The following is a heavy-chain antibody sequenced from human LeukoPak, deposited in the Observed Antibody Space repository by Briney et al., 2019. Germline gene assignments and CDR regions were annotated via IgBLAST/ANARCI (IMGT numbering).Heavy chain of an antibody. CDR2: IYHSGST. Sequence: SETLSLTCAVSGGPISSGGYSWSWIRQPPGKGLEWIGYIYHSGSTYYNPSLKSRVTISVDRSKNQFSLKLSSVTAADTAVYYCARERDRGAFDPWGQGTLVTVSS. D-gene: IGHD5-24*01. CDR3: ARERDRGAFDP. J-gene: IGHJ5*02. CDR1: GGPISSGGYS. V-gene: IGHV4-30-2*01.